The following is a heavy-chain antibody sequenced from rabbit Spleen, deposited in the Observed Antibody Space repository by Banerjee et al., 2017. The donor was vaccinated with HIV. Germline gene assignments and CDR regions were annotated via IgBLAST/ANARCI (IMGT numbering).Heavy chain of an antibody. D-gene: IGHD5-1*01. CDR1: GVSFSSSSY. Sequence: QSLEESGGDLVKPGASLTLTCTASGVSFSSSSYVCWVRQAPGKGLEWIACIFGGSSGRTYYANWAKGRFTISKTSSTTVTLQMTSLTAADTATYFCARAGVYVELDLWGQGTLVTVS. J-gene: IGHJ3*01. CDR2: IFGGSSGRT. CDR3: ARAGVYVELDL. V-gene: IGHV1S40*01.